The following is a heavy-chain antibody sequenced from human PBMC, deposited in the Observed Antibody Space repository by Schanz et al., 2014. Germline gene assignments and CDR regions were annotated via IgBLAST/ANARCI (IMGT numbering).Heavy chain of an antibody. V-gene: IGHV3-21*01. J-gene: IGHJ4*02. D-gene: IGHD1-26*01. CDR1: GFTFSSYG. CDR3: AGDWASGRYYSDY. CDR2: ISSSSSYI. Sequence: DVQLVESGGGLVKPGGSLRLSCAASGFTFSSYGMNWVRQAPGKGLEWVSYISSSSSYIYYADSMKGRFTISRDNAKNSLYLQMNSLRAEDTAVYYCAGDWASGRYYSDYWGQGTLVTVSS.